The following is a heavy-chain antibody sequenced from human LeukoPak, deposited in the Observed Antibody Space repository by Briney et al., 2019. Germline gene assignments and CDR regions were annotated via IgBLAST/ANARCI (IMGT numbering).Heavy chain of an antibody. J-gene: IGHJ1*01. V-gene: IGHV5-51*01. D-gene: IGHD3-22*01. CDR2: NYPGDSDT. Sequence: GESLKISCKGSGYSFTSYWIGWVRQMPGKGLEWMGINYPGDSDTRYSPSFQGQVTISADKSISTAYLQWSSLKASDTAMYYCARHQRAYDSSGYYGGLEYFQHWGQGTLVTVSS. CDR1: GYSFTSYW. CDR3: ARHQRAYDSSGYYGGLEYFQH.